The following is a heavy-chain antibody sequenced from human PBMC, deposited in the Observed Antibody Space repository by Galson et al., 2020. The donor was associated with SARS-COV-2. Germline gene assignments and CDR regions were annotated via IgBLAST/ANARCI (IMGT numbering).Heavy chain of an antibody. D-gene: IGHD4-17*01. CDR3: ARDLTTVTSISFDY. CDR1: GFTFSSYS. Sequence: GGSLRPSCAASGFTFSSYSMNWVRQAPGKGLEWVSSISSSSSYIYYADSVKGRFTISRDNAKNSLYLQMNSLRAEDTAVYYCARDLTTVTSISFDYWGHGALVAVSS. J-gene: IGHJ4*01. CDR2: ISSSSSYI. V-gene: IGHV3-21*01.